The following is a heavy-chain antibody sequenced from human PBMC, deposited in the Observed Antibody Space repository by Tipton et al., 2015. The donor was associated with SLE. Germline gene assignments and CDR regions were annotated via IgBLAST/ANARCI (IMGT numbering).Heavy chain of an antibody. V-gene: IGHV4-61*09. CDR3: ARGGLRLGELGY. CDR1: GGSISSGSYY. Sequence: TLSLTCTVSGGSISSGSYYWSWIRQPAGKGLEWIGYIYTSGSTNYNPSLKSRVTISVDTSKNQFSLKLSSVTAADTAVYYCARGGLRLGELGYWGQGTLVNVAS. CDR2: IYTSGST. J-gene: IGHJ4*02. D-gene: IGHD3-16*01.